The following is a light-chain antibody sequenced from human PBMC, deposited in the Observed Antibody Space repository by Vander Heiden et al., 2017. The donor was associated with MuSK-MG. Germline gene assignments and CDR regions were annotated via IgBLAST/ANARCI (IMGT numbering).Light chain of an antibody. CDR1: SSNIGAGYD. J-gene: IGLJ2*01. CDR3: QSYDTSLSGV. V-gene: IGLV1-40*01. Sequence: QSVLTQPPSVSGPPGQRVTIPCTGSSSNIGAGYDVHWYQQFPGTAPKLLIYGNNNRPSGVPDRFAGSKSGTSASLAIAGLQAEDEADYYCQSYDTSLSGVFGGGTKLTVL. CDR2: GNN.